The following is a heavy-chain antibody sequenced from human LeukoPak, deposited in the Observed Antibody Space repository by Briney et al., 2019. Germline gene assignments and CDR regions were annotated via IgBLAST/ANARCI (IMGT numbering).Heavy chain of an antibody. J-gene: IGHJ4*02. D-gene: IGHD5-24*01. V-gene: IGHV1-69*01. CDR3: ATLRSVDGYKVN. CDR2: IIPIFGTA. CDR1: GGTFSSYA. Sequence: SVKVSCKASGGTFSSYAISWVRQAPGQGLEWMGGIIPIFGTANYAQKFQGRFTITADESTSTAYMELSSLRSEDTAVYYCATLRSVDGYKVNWGQGTLVTVSS.